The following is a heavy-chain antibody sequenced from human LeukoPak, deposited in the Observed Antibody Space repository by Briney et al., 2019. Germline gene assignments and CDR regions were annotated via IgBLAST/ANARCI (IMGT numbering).Heavy chain of an antibody. J-gene: IGHJ6*02. V-gene: IGHV4-34*01. Sequence: SETLSLTCAVYGGSFSSYYWSWIRQPPGKGLEWIGEINHTGGTNYNPSLKSRVTISVDTSKNQFSLKLSSVTAADTAVYYCARNGQLTYYYGMDVWGQGTTVTVSS. CDR3: ARNGQLTYYYGMDV. CDR2: INHTGGT. CDR1: GGSFSSYY. D-gene: IGHD6-13*01.